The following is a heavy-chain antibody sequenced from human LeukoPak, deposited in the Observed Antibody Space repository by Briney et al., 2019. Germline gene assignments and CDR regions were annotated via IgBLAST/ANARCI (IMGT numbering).Heavy chain of an antibody. J-gene: IGHJ3*02. V-gene: IGHV6-1*01. Sequence: QTLSLTCAISGDSVSSSSATWNWIRQSPSRGLEWLGRALYRSKWYNDYAVSVKGRITINPDTSNNQFSLHLNSETPEDTALYYCARGRFGSGEFGAFDIWGRGTVVTVSS. CDR3: ARGRFGSGEFGAFDI. D-gene: IGHD1-14*01. CDR1: GDSVSSSSAT. CDR2: ALYRSKWYN.